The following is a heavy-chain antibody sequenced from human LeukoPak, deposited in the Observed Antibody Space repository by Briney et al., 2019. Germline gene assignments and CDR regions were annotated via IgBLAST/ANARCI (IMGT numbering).Heavy chain of an antibody. CDR1: GDSITSGGFY. D-gene: IGHD4/OR15-4a*01. Sequence: SETLSLTCNVSGDSITSGGFYWAWIRQSPGRGLEWIGNVYYSGTTQYNPSLKGRVTISMDMSKNQFSLNLNSVSVTDTAIYYCARRDYAAWFDPWGQGTLVTVSS. CDR2: VYYSGTT. V-gene: IGHV4-39*01. CDR3: ARRDYAAWFDP. J-gene: IGHJ5*02.